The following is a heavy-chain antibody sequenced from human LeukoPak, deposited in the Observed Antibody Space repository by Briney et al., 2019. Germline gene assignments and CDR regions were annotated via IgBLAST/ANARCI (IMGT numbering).Heavy chain of an antibody. J-gene: IGHJ6*03. V-gene: IGHV4-39*01. Sequence: SETLSLACTVSGGSISSSSYYWGWIRQPPGKGLEWIGSIYYSGSTYYNPSLKSRVTISVDTSKNQFSLKLSSVTAADTAVYYCARHGTGSWLFFCYMDVWGKGTTVTVSS. D-gene: IGHD3-22*01. CDR2: IYYSGST. CDR1: GGSISSSSYY. CDR3: ARHGTGSWLFFCYMDV.